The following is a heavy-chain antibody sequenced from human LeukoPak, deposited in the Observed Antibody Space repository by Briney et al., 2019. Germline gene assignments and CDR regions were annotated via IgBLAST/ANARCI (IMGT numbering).Heavy chain of an antibody. CDR2: IWYDGRNK. CDR1: GFTFSSYG. D-gene: IGHD2-2*01. J-gene: IGHJ4*02. V-gene: IGHV3-33*01. Sequence: PGGSLRLSCAASGFTFSSYGLHWARQAPGKGLEGVAVIWYDGRNKYYADSVKGRFTISRDNSKNTLYLQMNSLRAEDTAVYYCARDRCSSTICSRMLPDYWGQGTLVTVSS. CDR3: ARDRCSSTICSRMLPDY.